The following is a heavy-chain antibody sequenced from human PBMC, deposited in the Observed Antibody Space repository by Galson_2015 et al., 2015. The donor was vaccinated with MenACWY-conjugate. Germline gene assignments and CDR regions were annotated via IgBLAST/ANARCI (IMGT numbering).Heavy chain of an antibody. J-gene: IGHJ4*02. CDR3: ARAAREIVFTWAPDY. Sequence: SLRLSCAASGITFRNYAMYWVRQAPGKGLEWVALISYDGTNKYYADSVKGRFAISRDNSKNTLYLQMNSLRPEDTAVFYCARAAREIVFTWAPDYWGQGTLVTVSA. D-gene: IGHD2-15*01. CDR1: GITFRNYA. V-gene: IGHV3-30*09. CDR2: ISYDGTNK.